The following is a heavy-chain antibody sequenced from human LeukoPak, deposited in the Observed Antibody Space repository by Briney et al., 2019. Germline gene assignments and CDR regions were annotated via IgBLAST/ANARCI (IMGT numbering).Heavy chain of an antibody. CDR2: ISGSSSTI. V-gene: IGHV3-48*01. CDR1: GFTFSSYS. J-gene: IGHJ3*02. CDR3: AKGPYYYDSSAYHYGAFDI. D-gene: IGHD3-22*01. Sequence: GGSLRLSCAASGFTFSSYSMNWVRQAPGKGLEWVSYISGSSSTIYYADSVKGRFTISRDNAKNSLYLQMNSLRAEDTAVYYCAKGPYYYDSSAYHYGAFDIWGQGTMVTVSS.